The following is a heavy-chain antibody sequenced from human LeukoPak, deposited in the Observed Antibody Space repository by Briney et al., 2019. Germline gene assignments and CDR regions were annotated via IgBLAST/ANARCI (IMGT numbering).Heavy chain of an antibody. CDR1: GFTFSSYS. J-gene: IGHJ6*02. CDR2: IWYDGSNK. V-gene: IGHV3-33*01. Sequence: GRSLRLSCAASGFTFSSYSMHWVRQAPGKGLEWVAVIWYDGSNKYYADSVKGRFTISRDNSKNTLYLQMNSLRAEDTAVYYCARSLHYYYYGMDVWGQGTTVTVSS. CDR3: ARSLHYYYYGMDV.